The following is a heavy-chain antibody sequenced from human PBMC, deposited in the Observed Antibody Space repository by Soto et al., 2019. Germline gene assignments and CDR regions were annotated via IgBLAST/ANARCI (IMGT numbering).Heavy chain of an antibody. D-gene: IGHD4-17*01. CDR3: AIAFRYGDYPNDY. CDR1: GGTFSSYT. V-gene: IGHV1-69*02. J-gene: IGHJ4*02. Sequence: QVQLVQSGAEVKKPGSSVKVSCKASGGTFSSYTISWVRQAPGQGLEWMGRIIPILGIANYAQKFQGRVTITADKSTSTAYMELSSLRSEDTAVYYCAIAFRYGDYPNDYWGQGTLVTVSS. CDR2: IIPILGIA.